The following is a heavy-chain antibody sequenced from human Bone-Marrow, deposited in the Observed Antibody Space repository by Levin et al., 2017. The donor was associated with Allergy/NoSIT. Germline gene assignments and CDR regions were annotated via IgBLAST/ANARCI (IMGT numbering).Heavy chain of an antibody. J-gene: IGHJ3*02. CDR2: IYHSGTT. CDR1: GGFISSSGYY. D-gene: IGHD2-15*01. Sequence: SQTLSLTCTVSGGFISSSGYYWGWIRQPPGKGLEWIGTIYHSGTTYYNPSLKSRATISVDTSKNQFSLNLGSVTAADTAVYYCARDAVVVVAGESRNAFDIWGQGTMVTVSS. V-gene: IGHV4-39*07. CDR3: ARDAVVVVAGESRNAFDI.